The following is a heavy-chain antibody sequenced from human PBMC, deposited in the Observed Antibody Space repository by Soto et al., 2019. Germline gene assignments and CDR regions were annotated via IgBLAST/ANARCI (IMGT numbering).Heavy chain of an antibody. CDR3: ERGLQNSHKYYYYYGLDV. Sequence: ASVKVSCKASGYTFTSYDINWVRQATGQGLEGMGWMNPNSGNTGYAQKFQGRVTMPRNTYISTAYLELSSLRSEDTAVYYCERGLQNSHKYYYYYGLDVWGHGTTVTVS. J-gene: IGHJ6*02. V-gene: IGHV1-8*01. CDR1: GYTFTSYD. CDR2: MNPNSGNT.